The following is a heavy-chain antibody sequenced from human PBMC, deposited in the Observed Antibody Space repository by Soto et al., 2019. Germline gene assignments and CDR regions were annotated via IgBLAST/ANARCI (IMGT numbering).Heavy chain of an antibody. CDR3: ARDLMRSSSWYDYYYGMDV. Sequence: SQTLSLTCAISGDSVSSNSAAWNWIRQSPSRGLEWLGRTYYRSKWYNDYAVSVKSRITINPDTSKNQFSLQLNSVAPEDTAVYYCARDLMRSSSWYDYYYGMDVWGQGTKVTVSS. D-gene: IGHD6-13*01. V-gene: IGHV6-1*01. CDR2: TYYRSKWYN. J-gene: IGHJ6*02. CDR1: GDSVSSNSAA.